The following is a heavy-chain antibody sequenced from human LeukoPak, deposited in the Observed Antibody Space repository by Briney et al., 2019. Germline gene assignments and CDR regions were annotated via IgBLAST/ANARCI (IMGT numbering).Heavy chain of an antibody. J-gene: IGHJ3*02. CDR1: GFTFSSYS. V-gene: IGHV3-48*01. CDR3: AKDTGVVINAFDI. CDR2: ISSSSSTI. D-gene: IGHD3-3*01. Sequence: PGGSLRLSCAASGFTFSSYSMNWVRQAPGKGLEWVSYISSSSSTIYYADSVKGRFTISRDNAKNSLYLQMNSLRAEDTAVYYCAKDTGVVINAFDIWGQGTMVTVSS.